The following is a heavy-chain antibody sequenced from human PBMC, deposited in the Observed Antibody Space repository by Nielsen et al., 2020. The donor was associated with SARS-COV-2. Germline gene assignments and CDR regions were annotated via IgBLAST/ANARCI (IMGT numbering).Heavy chain of an antibody. Sequence: ASVKVSCKASGYSFTSYAMHWVWQAPGQSLEWMGWINAGNGNTKYSQKFQGRVTMTRDTSANTAYMELSSLSSEDTAVYYCARITSSSGWDYWGQGTLVTVSS. CDR1: GYSFTSYA. V-gene: IGHV1-3*01. D-gene: IGHD6-19*01. CDR2: INAGNGNT. CDR3: ARITSSSGWDY. J-gene: IGHJ4*02.